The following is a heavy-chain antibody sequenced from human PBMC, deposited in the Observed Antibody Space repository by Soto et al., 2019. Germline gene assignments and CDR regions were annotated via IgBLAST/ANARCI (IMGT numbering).Heavy chain of an antibody. CDR1: GDSIDSYL. Sequence: ETLSLTCTVSGDSIDSYLWTWIRQPPGQGLEWIGYIFASGSTKYNPNLNSRATISVDTPKNQFSLKLRSVTAADTAVYYCAIAAGSGGPDYWVQGMLVTVSS. V-gene: IGHV4-59*01. CDR3: AIAAGSGGPDY. D-gene: IGHD3-10*01. CDR2: IFASGST. J-gene: IGHJ4*02.